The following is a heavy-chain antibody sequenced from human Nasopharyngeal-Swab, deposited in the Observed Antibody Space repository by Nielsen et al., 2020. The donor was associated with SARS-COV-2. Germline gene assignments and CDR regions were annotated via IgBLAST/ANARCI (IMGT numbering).Heavy chain of an antibody. D-gene: IGHD6-13*01. J-gene: IGHJ4*02. Sequence: SETLSLTCAVYGGSFSGYYWSWIRQPPGKGLEWIGEINHSGSTNYNPSLKSRVTISVDTSKNQFSLKLSSVTAADTTVYYCARGLYSSSRDAAFYDYWGQGTLVTVSS. CDR2: INHSGST. V-gene: IGHV4-34*01. CDR3: ARGLYSSSRDAAFYDY. CDR1: GGSFSGYY.